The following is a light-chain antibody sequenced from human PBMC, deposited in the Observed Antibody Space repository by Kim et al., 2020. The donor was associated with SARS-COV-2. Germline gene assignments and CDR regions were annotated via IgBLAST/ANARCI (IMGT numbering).Light chain of an antibody. CDR2: DAS. Sequence: FPGERATLSCRASQSVSNSRLAWYQQKPGQAPRLLIYDASSRATGITDRFSGSGSGTDFTLTISRLEPEDFAVYYCQQYGASSLTFGGGTKVDIK. CDR1: QSVSNSR. CDR3: QQYGASSLT. J-gene: IGKJ4*01. V-gene: IGKV3-20*01.